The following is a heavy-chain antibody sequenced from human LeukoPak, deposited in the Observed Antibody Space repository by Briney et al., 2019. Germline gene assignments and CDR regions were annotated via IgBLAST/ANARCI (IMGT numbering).Heavy chain of an antibody. CDR3: ARDRVGTLY. CDR1: GFTFGSYA. V-gene: IGHV3-30-3*01. Sequence: GRSLRLSCAASGFTFGSYAMHWVRQAPGKGLEWVAIISYDGSNEYYADSVKGRFTISRDNSKNTLYLHMNSLTAEDTAVYYCARDRVGTLYWGQGTLVTVSS. J-gene: IGHJ4*02. D-gene: IGHD4-23*01. CDR2: ISYDGSNE.